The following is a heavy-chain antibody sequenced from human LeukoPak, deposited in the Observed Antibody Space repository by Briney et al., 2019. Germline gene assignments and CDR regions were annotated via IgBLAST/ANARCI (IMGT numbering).Heavy chain of an antibody. Sequence: ASVTVSCTASGYTFTDYYMHWVRQAPGQGLEWMGWINPNSGGTNYAQKFQGRVTMTRDTSISTAYMELSRLRSDDAAVYYCASGDKVAGSSDYWGQGTLVTVSS. CDR2: INPNSGGT. D-gene: IGHD6-19*01. J-gene: IGHJ4*02. CDR1: GYTFTDYY. CDR3: ASGDKVAGSSDY. V-gene: IGHV1-2*02.